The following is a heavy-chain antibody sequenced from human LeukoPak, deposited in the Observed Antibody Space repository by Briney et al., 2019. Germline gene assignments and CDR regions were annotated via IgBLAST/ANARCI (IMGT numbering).Heavy chain of an antibody. Sequence: GESLKISCKGSGYSFTSYWIGWVRQMPGKGLEWMGIIYPGDSDTTYSPSFQGQATISAAKSISTAYLQCSSMKASDTAMYYCARRSVGSYGRYYFDYWGQGTLVTVSS. J-gene: IGHJ4*02. CDR3: ARRSVGSYGRYYFDY. CDR1: GYSFTSYW. V-gene: IGHV5-51*01. CDR2: IYPGDSDT. D-gene: IGHD1-26*01.